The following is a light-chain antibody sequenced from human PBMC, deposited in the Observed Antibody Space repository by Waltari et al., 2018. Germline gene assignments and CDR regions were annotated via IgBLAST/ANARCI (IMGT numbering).Light chain of an antibody. J-gene: IGLJ2*01. V-gene: IGLV3-1*01. Sequence: SYELTQPPSVSVSPGQTATITCSGDELAEQDPGWYQKRPGQSPVLLLYQGNKRPSGTPDRFSGSNSGNTVTLTITGALAVDEADYYCQAWVTNTAVVFGGGTKLTVL. CDR3: QAWVTNTAVV. CDR2: QGN. CDR1: ELAEQD.